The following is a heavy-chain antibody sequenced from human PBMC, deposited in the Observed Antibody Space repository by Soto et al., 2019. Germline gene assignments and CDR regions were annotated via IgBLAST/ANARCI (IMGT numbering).Heavy chain of an antibody. D-gene: IGHD3-3*01. CDR2: VYHTGRT. CDR1: GGSFKSGSYS. J-gene: IGHJ4*02. CDR3: ARDFAYFDS. Sequence: SETLSLTCTVSGGSFKSGSYSWSWLRPHPGKQLEWIWYVYHTGRTSYNPSLKSRVSISMDTSKNQFSLNLDSVTAADTAVYFCARDFAYFDSWGQGTLGTVSS. V-gene: IGHV4-61*01.